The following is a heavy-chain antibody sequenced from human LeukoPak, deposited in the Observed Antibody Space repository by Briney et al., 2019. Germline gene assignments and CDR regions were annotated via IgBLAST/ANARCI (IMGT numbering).Heavy chain of an antibody. CDR2: IIPIFGIA. CDR1: GGTFSSYA. Sequence: ASVKVSCKASGGTFSSYAISWVRQAPGQGLEWMGGIIPIFGIANYAQKFQGRVTITADKSTSTAYMELSSLRSEDTAVYYCARVIHYYGSGRERYYGMDVWGQGTTVTVSS. J-gene: IGHJ6*02. D-gene: IGHD3-10*01. CDR3: ARVIHYYGSGRERYYGMDV. V-gene: IGHV1-69*10.